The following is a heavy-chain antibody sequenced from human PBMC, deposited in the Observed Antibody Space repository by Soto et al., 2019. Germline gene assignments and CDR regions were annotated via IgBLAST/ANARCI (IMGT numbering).Heavy chain of an antibody. Sequence: PGGSLRLSCAASGFTFSDHYMDWVRQAPGKGLEWVGRSKNKADSYTTEYAASVKGRFTISRDGSKNSLYLQMNSLRDEDTAVYYCARDPAGQLWLWSTQNDYWGQGTLVTVSS. V-gene: IGHV3-72*01. D-gene: IGHD5-18*01. CDR1: GFTFSDHY. J-gene: IGHJ4*02. CDR3: ARDPAGQLWLWSTQNDY. CDR2: SKNKADSYTT.